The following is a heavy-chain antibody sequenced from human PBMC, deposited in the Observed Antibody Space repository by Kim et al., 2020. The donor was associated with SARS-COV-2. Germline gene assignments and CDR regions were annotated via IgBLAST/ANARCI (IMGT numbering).Heavy chain of an antibody. CDR2: INPNSGGT. V-gene: IGHV1-2*02. D-gene: IGHD5-18*01. CDR1: GYTFTGYY. J-gene: IGHJ5*02. CDR3: ARDLGYSYGEYNWFDP. Sequence: ASVKVSCKASGYTFTGYYMHWVRQAPGQGLEWMGWINPNSGGTNYAQKFQGRVTMTRDTSISTAYMELSRLRSDDTAVYYCARDLGYSYGEYNWFDPWGQGTLVTVSS.